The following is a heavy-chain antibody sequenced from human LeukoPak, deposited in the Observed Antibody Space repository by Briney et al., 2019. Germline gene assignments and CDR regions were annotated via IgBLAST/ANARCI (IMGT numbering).Heavy chain of an antibody. Sequence: ASVKVSCKASGYTFTDYYIHWVRQAPGQGLEWMGWIDPNSGGTLYAQKVQGRVTMTRDASISTAYMELSRLTSDDTAVYYCATPGGRGVYFDYWGQGTMVTVSS. V-gene: IGHV1-2*02. D-gene: IGHD2-15*01. J-gene: IGHJ4*02. CDR3: ATPGGRGVYFDY. CDR1: GYTFTDYY. CDR2: IDPNSGGT.